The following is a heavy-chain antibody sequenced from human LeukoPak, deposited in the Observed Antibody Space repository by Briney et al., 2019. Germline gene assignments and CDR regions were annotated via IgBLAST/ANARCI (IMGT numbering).Heavy chain of an antibody. CDR3: ARSRSDYGDYYFDY. CDR1: GGSISSYY. V-gene: IGHV4-59*01. Sequence: SETLSLTCTVSGGSISSYYWSWIRQPPGKGLEWIGYIYYSGSTNYNPSLKSRVTISVDTSKNQFSLKLSSVTAADTAVYYCARSRSDYGDYYFDYWGQGTLVTASS. CDR2: IYYSGST. J-gene: IGHJ4*02. D-gene: IGHD4-17*01.